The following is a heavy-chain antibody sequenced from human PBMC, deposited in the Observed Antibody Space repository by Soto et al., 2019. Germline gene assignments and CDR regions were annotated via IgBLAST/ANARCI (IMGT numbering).Heavy chain of an antibody. Sequence: EVQLVESGGGLVKPGGSLRLSCAASGFTFNNYNMNWVRQAPGKGLEWVSSIGTSSSYIYYADSLKGRFTISRDNAENSLYLQLNSLRAEDTAVEYCSGVLSGTPNDDYMDVWGEGTAVTVSS. V-gene: IGHV3-21*01. D-gene: IGHD1-1*01. J-gene: IGHJ6*03. CDR3: SGVLSGTPNDDYMDV. CDR1: GFTFNNYN. CDR2: IGTSSSYI.